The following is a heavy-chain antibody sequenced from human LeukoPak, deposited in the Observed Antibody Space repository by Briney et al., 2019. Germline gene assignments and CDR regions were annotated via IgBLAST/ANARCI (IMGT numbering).Heavy chain of an antibody. CDR1: GGSFSGYY. D-gene: IGHD3-10*01. J-gene: IGHJ4*02. CDR3: ARGIYYGSGSYYY. V-gene: IGHV4-34*01. CDR2: INHSGST. Sequence: SETLSLTCAVCGGSFSGYYWSWIRQPPGKGLEWIGEINHSGSTNYNPSLKSRVTISVDTSKNQFSLKLSSVTAADTAVYYCARGIYYGSGSYYYWGQGTLVTVSS.